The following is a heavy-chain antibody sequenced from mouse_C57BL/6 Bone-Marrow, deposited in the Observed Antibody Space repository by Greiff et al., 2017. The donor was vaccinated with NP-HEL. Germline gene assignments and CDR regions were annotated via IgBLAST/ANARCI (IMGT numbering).Heavy chain of an antibody. D-gene: IGHD1-1*01. CDR1: GYAFSSYW. CDR2: IYPGDGDT. J-gene: IGHJ2*01. CDR3: VRQGYCGSSYYFDY. Sequence: VQLQQSGAELVKPGASVKISCKASGYAFSSYWMNWVKQRPGKGLEWIGQIYPGDGDTNYNGKFKGKATLTADKSSSTAYMQLCSLASEDSAVYFCVRQGYCGSSYYFDYWGQGTTLTVSS. V-gene: IGHV1-80*01.